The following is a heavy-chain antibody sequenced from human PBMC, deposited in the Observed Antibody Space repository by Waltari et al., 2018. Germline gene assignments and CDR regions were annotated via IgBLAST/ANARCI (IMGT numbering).Heavy chain of an antibody. D-gene: IGHD3-3*01. J-gene: IGHJ5*02. CDR3: ARLYYDFLSWFDP. CDR1: GGSISSSSYY. V-gene: IGHV4-39*01. CDR2: IYHSGRT. Sequence: QLQLQESGPGLVKPSETLSLTCTVSGGSISSSSYYWGWIRQPPGKGLEWIGSIYHSGRTYNTPSLKSRVTISVDTSKNQFSLKLSSVTAADTAMYYCARLYYDFLSWFDPWGQGTLVTVSS.